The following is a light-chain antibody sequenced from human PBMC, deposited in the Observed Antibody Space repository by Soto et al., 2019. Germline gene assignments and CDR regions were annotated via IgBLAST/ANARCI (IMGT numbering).Light chain of an antibody. CDR1: QSISSC. J-gene: IGKJ1*01. Sequence: DIPMTQSPSTLSASVGDRGTITCRASQSISSCLAWHQQKPRKAPKILIYKASSLESGVPSRFSGSGSGTEFTLTISRLQPDDFATYYCQQYNSYSSWTFGQGTKVEIK. V-gene: IGKV1-5*03. CDR2: KAS. CDR3: QQYNSYSSWT.